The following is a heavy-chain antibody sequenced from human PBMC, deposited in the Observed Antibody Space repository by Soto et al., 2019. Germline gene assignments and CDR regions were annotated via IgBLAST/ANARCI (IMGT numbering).Heavy chain of an antibody. CDR3: SRGGRSWQPHEDY. CDR1: GFTFTSYC. Sequence: QVQLVQSGAEVKKPGASMKVSCKASGFTFTSYCISWVRQAPGQGLGWMAWVSAYNGNTHYAQKLQGRVTMTPDTPTATAYMDLRSLRSDDTAVYYCSRGGRSWQPHEDYWGQGPRVTVSS. V-gene: IGHV1-18*01. CDR2: VSAYNGNT. J-gene: IGHJ4*02. D-gene: IGHD2-15*01.